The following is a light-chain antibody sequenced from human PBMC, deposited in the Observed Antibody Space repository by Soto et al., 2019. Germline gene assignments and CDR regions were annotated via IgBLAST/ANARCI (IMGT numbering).Light chain of an antibody. Sequence: EIVLPPSPATLSLSPVESATLSCRASQSVRSHLAWYQQKPGQAPRVLIYDASNRAPGIPARFSGSGSGTDFTLTISSLEPEEFAVDDCQYCSNWLTVGGGTKVDIK. V-gene: IGKV3-11*01. CDR2: DAS. CDR3: QYCSNWLT. J-gene: IGKJ4*01. CDR1: QSVRSH.